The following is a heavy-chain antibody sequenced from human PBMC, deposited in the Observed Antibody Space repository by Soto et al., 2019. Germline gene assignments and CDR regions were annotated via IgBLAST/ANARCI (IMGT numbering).Heavy chain of an antibody. Sequence: EVQLVESGGGLVQPGRSLRLSCAASGFTFDDYAMHWVRRVPGKGREWVSSISWNSNIIGYADSVKGRFTISRDNAKNALYLQMNSLRPEDTALYYCAKGGPDGFCSGGRCYFDYWGQGTLGTVSA. CDR3: AKGGPDGFCSGGRCYFDY. V-gene: IGHV3-9*01. D-gene: IGHD2-15*01. J-gene: IGHJ4*02. CDR2: ISWNSNII. CDR1: GFTFDDYA.